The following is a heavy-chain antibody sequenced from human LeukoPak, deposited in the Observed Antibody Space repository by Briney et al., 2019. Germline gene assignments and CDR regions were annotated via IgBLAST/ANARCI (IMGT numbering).Heavy chain of an antibody. D-gene: IGHD3-10*01. V-gene: IGHV2-70*04. CDR2: K. Sequence: KFYSTSLKTRLTISKDTSKNQVVLTMTNMDPVDTATYYCAREYGSGSYYWYYFDYWGQGTLVTVSS. J-gene: IGHJ4*02. CDR3: AREYGSGSYYWYYFDY.